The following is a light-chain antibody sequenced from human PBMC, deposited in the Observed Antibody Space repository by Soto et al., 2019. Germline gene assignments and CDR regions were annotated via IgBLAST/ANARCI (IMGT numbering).Light chain of an antibody. CDR1: QSVDTF. Sequence: ETALTQSPATLSLSPGERATLSCRASQSVDTFLAWYQQKPGQAPRLLIYDASNRATGIPARFSGSGSGTDYIVTISSLQSEDFAVYYCQQYYNWPLTFGQGTRLEIK. CDR2: DAS. J-gene: IGKJ5*01. CDR3: QQYYNWPLT. V-gene: IGKV3-11*01.